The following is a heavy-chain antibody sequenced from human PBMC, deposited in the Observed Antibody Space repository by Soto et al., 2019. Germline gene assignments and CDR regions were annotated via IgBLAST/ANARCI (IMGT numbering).Heavy chain of an antibody. CDR2: IYPGDSDT. Sequence: GESLKISCKGSGYGFTSYWIGWVRQMPGKGLEWMGIIYPGDSDTRYSPSFQGQVTISADKSISTAYLQWSSLKASDTAMYYCARHLAVAGTLGVLLTNWFDPWGQGTLVTVSS. J-gene: IGHJ5*02. CDR1: GYGFTSYW. V-gene: IGHV5-51*01. D-gene: IGHD6-19*01. CDR3: ARHLAVAGTLGVLLTNWFDP.